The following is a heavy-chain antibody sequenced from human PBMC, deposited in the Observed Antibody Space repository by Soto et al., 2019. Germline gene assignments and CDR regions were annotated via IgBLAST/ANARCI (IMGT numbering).Heavy chain of an antibody. CDR2: INPNSGGT. D-gene: IGHD3-10*01. CDR3: ARGNYYGSGSSVDY. CDR1: GYTFTGYY. J-gene: IGHJ4*02. Sequence: ASVKVSCKASGYTFTGYYMHWVRQAPGQGLEWMGWINPNSGGTNYAQKFQGRVTMTRDTSISTAYMELSRLRSDDTAVYYCARGNYYGSGSSVDYWGQRTLVTVSS. V-gene: IGHV1-2*02.